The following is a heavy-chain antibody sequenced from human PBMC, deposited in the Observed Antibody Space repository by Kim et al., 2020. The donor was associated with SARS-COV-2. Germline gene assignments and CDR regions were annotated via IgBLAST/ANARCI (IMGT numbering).Heavy chain of an antibody. V-gene: IGHV3-74*01. Sequence: GGSLRLSCAASGFTFSSYWMHWVRQAPRKGLVWVSRINSDGSSTSYADSVKGRFTISRDNAKNTLYLQMNSLRAEDTAVDYCASTPNGWFDPWGQGTLVT. CDR3: ASTPNGWFDP. J-gene: IGHJ5*02. CDR2: INSDGSST. D-gene: IGHD2-8*01. CDR1: GFTFSSYW.